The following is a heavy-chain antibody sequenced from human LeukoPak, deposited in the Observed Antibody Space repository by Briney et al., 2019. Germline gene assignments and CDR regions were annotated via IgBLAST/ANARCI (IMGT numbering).Heavy chain of an antibody. CDR3: ARETSSGAFDI. D-gene: IGHD3-10*01. Sequence: PSQTLSLTCTVSGGSISSGSYYWSWIRQPAGKGLEWIGRIYTSGSTNYNPSLKSRVTISVDTSKNQFSLKLSSVTAADTAVYYCARETSSGAFDIWGQGTMVTVSS. J-gene: IGHJ3*02. CDR2: IYTSGST. V-gene: IGHV4-61*02. CDR1: GGSISSGSYY.